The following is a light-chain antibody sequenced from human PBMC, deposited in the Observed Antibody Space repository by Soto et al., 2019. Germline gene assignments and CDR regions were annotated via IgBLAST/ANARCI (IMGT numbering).Light chain of an antibody. CDR1: QDISSH. J-gene: IGKJ1*01. V-gene: IGKV1-9*01. CDR3: RQYKSYPVT. Sequence: IQLTQSPSSLSASVGDSVTITCRASQDISSHLAWYQQKPGKAPKVLIYAASTLESGIPSRFSGSGSGTDFTLTISSLQPDDFGTYYCRQYKSYPVTFGQGTKVDIK. CDR2: AAS.